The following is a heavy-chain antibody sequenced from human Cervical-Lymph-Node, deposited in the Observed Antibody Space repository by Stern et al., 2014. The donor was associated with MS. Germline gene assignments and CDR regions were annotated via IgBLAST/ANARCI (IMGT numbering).Heavy chain of an antibody. D-gene: IGHD3-9*01. Sequence: QVTLKESGPVLVKPTETLTLTCTVSGFSLSNARMGVSWIRQPPGKALEWLAQIFLNDGNSYSTSLKSRLTISKDTSKSQVVLTMTNMDPVDTATYYCARIASQYYDILTGYYRTALTMDVWGQGTTVTVSS. CDR3: ARIASQYYDILTGYYRTALTMDV. CDR2: IFLNDGN. CDR1: GFSLSNARMG. J-gene: IGHJ6*02. V-gene: IGHV2-26*01.